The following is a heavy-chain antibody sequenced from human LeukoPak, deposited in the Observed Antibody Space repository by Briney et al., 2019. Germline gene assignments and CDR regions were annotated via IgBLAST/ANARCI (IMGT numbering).Heavy chain of an antibody. CDR3: AKDRSMIVLGVGDY. CDR1: GFTFSSYA. V-gene: IGHV3-23*01. CDR2: ISGSGGTT. Sequence: GGSLRLSCAASGFTFSSYAMSWVRQAPGKGLEWVSVISGSGGTTYYADSVKGRFTIPRDNSNNTLYLQMNSLRAEDTAVYYCAKDRSMIVLGVGDYWGQGTLVTVSS. D-gene: IGHD2/OR15-2a*01. J-gene: IGHJ4*02.